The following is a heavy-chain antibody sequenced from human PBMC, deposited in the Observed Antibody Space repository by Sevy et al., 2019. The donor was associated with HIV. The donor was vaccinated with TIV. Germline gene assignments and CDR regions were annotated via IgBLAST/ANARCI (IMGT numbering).Heavy chain of an antibody. J-gene: IGHJ4*02. CDR3: ARGIRLETGSDY. CDR1: GFTFSYYD. D-gene: IGHD6-19*01. CDR2: IGTGGDT. Sequence: GGSLRLSCAASGFTFSYYDMHWVRQVTGKGLEWVSAIGTGGDTYYPDSVKGRFTISRENAKNSLYLQMDSLRAGDTGVYYCARGIRLETGSDYWGQGTLVTVSS. V-gene: IGHV3-13*01.